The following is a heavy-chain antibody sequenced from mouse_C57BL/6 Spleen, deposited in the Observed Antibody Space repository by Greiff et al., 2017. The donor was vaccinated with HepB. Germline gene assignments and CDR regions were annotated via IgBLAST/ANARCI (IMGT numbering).Heavy chain of an antibody. J-gene: IGHJ1*03. D-gene: IGHD1-1*01. Sequence: VQLQQSGAELVRPGASVKLSCTASGFNIKDDYMHWVKQRPEQGLEWIGWIDPENGDTEYASKFQGKATITADTSSNTAYLQLSSLTSEDTAVYYCTTDWYYGSSEVYFDVWGTGTTVTVSS. CDR2: IDPENGDT. V-gene: IGHV14-4*01. CDR3: TTDWYYGSSEVYFDV. CDR1: GFNIKDDY.